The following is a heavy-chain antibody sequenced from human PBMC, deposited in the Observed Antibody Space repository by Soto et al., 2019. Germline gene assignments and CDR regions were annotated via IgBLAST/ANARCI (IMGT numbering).Heavy chain of an antibody. CDR2: IKSKTTDGTT. J-gene: IGHJ4*02. CDR3: STGSLFGVITHAEDY. V-gene: IGHV3-15*01. Sequence: EVQLVESGGGLVKPGGSLRLSCAASGFTFSNAWMSWVRQPPGKGLEWVGRIKSKTTDGTTDYAAPVKGRFTFSRDDSKNILYLQMNSLTAEDTAVYYCSTGSLFGVITHAEDYWGQGTLVTVSS. D-gene: IGHD3-3*01. CDR1: GFTFSNAW.